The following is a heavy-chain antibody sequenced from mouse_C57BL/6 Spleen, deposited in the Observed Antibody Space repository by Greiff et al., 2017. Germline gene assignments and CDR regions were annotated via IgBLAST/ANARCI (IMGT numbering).Heavy chain of an antibody. J-gene: IGHJ2*01. V-gene: IGHV1-69*01. D-gene: IGHD1-1*01. CDR3: ARRSTTVVATGYFDY. Sequence: QVQLQQPGAELVMPGASVKLSCKASGYTFTSYWMHWVKQRPGPGLEWIGEIDPSDSYTNYNQKFKGKSTLTVDKSSSTAYMQLSSLTSEDSAVYYCARRSTTVVATGYFDYWGQGTTLTVSS. CDR1: GYTFTSYW. CDR2: IDPSDSYT.